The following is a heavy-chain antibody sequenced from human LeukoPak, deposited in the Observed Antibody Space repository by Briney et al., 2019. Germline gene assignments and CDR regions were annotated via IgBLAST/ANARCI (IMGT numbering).Heavy chain of an antibody. CDR2: ISNTGGST. D-gene: IGHD5-24*01. V-gene: IGHV3-23*01. Sequence: GGSLRFSGAASGFTFYNYAMSWVGQAPGKGLEWVLTISNTGGSTYYGDSVKGRFTISRDNSKNTLYLQMNSLRAEDTAVYYCAREVGYNSHYFDYWGRGTLVPVSS. J-gene: IGHJ4*02. CDR3: AREVGYNSHYFDY. CDR1: GFTFYNYA.